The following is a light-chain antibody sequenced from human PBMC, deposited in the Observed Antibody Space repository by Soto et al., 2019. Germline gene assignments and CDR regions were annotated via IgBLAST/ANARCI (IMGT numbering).Light chain of an antibody. CDR1: SSDVGDYNY. Sequence: QSALTQPPSASGSPGQSVTISCTGTSSDVGDYNYVSWYQHHPGKAPKLMIYEVSKRPSGVPDRFSGSKSGKTASLTVSGLQADDEADYYCSSYAGSNNVVVFGGGTKVTVL. CDR3: SSYAGSNNVVV. V-gene: IGLV2-8*01. CDR2: EVS. J-gene: IGLJ2*01.